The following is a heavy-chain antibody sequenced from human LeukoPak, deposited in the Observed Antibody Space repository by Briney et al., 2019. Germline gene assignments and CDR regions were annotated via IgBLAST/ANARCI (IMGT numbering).Heavy chain of an antibody. Sequence: GSLRLSCAASGFTFSSYWMSWVRQAPGKGLEWVANIKQDGSEKYYVDSVKGRFTISRDNAKNSLYLQMNSLRAEDTAVYYCARVNTMVRGVTDYWGQGTLVTVSS. V-gene: IGHV3-7*01. D-gene: IGHD3-10*01. CDR3: ARVNTMVRGVTDY. CDR1: GFTFSSYW. CDR2: IKQDGSEK. J-gene: IGHJ4*02.